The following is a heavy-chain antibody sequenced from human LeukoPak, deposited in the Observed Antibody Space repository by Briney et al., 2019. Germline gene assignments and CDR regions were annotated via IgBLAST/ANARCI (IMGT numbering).Heavy chain of an antibody. J-gene: IGHJ6*02. CDR1: GFTFSSYS. D-gene: IGHD3-10*01. CDR2: ISSSSSYI. Sequence: GGSLRLSCAASGFTFSSYSKNWVRQAPGEGLEWVSSISSSSSYIYYADSVKGRFTISRDNAKNSLYLQMNSLRAEDTAVYYCARVRPYFYGIDVWGLRTTVTVSS. V-gene: IGHV3-21*01. CDR3: ARVRPYFYGIDV.